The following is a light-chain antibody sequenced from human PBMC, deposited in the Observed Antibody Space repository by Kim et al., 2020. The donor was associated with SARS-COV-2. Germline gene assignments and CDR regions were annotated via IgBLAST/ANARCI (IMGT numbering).Light chain of an antibody. CDR3: QQFKDWPPLT. Sequence: STRENVTLSCRASETVSNKLAWYQQKPVQAPSLLIYDASSRAAGIPDRFRGRGSGTEFTLTITSLQPEDSAVYYCQQFKDWPPLTFGGGTKVDIK. V-gene: IGKV3D-15*01. CDR1: ETVSNK. CDR2: DAS. J-gene: IGKJ4*01.